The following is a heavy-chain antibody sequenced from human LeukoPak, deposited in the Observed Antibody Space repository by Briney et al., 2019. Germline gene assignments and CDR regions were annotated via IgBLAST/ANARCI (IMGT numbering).Heavy chain of an antibody. Sequence: GGSLRLSCVTYGLAFDTFWMHWVRQAPGKGLMWVARININGTFSTYADSVQGRFTVSRDNAKKTLYLQMNSLRVEDTAAYFCGQVGYWGQGTLVTVAS. CDR2: ININGTFS. CDR3: GQVGY. CDR1: GLAFDTFW. J-gene: IGHJ4*02. D-gene: IGHD1-26*01. V-gene: IGHV3-74*03.